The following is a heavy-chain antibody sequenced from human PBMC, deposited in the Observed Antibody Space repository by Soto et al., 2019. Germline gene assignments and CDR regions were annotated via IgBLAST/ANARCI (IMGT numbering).Heavy chain of an antibody. CDR1: GGSFSSYG. J-gene: IGHJ3*02. Sequence: QVQLVQSGAEVKKPGSSVKVSCKASGGSFSSYGINWVRQAPGQGLEWMGGIIPIFGTSNYAQKFQGRVTITADEYTDTAYMELSSLRSEDTAVYYCARDRSSPYYYDSSGYLDAFNIWGQGTMVTVSS. CDR3: ARDRSSPYYYDSSGYLDAFNI. CDR2: IIPIFGTS. D-gene: IGHD3-22*01. V-gene: IGHV1-69*12.